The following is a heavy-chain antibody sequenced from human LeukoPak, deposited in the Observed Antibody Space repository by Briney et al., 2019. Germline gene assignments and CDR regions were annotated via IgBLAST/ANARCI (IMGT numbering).Heavy chain of an antibody. CDR3: ARRNVLRFLEWLKDGDDAFDI. CDR1: GCSFTSYW. V-gene: IGHV5-51*01. CDR2: IYPGDSDT. D-gene: IGHD3-3*01. Sequence: GESLNISCKGSGCSFTSYWIGWVRQMPGKGLEWMGIIYPGDSDTRYSPSFQGQVTISADKSISTAYLQWSSLKASDTAMYYCARRNVLRFLEWLKDGDDAFDIWGQGTMVTVSS. J-gene: IGHJ3*02.